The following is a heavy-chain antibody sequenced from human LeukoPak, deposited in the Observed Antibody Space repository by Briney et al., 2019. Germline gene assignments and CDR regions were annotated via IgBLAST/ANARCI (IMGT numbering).Heavy chain of an antibody. Sequence: SETLFLTCTVSGGSLSSTGYYWGWIRQSPGKGLEWIGTIYHSGSTYYNPSLKSRVTISVDTSKNQFSLKLSSVTAADMAVYYCTRHQWWLAPRNFDYWGQGTLVTVSS. V-gene: IGHV4-39*01. D-gene: IGHD2-8*01. CDR1: GGSLSSTGYY. CDR3: TRHQWWLAPRNFDY. CDR2: IYHSGST. J-gene: IGHJ4*02.